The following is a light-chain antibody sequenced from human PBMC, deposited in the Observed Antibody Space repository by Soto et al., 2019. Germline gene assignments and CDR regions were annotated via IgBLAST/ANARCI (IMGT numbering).Light chain of an antibody. V-gene: IGLV2-14*01. Sequence: QSVLTQPAPVSGSTGQSITISCTGPSSDVGGYTYVSWYYQRPGKASKFMIYGVSNRPSGVCNRFFGSKSGNTTYLTNSRLPAAYGAADSGNSYTIRSAPRVCGGEAQGTV. CDR1: SSDVGGYTY. CDR3: NSYTIRSAPRV. CDR2: GVS. J-gene: IGLJ1*01.